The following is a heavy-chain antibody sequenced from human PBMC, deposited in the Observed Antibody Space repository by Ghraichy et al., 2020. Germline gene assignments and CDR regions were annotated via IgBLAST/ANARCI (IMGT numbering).Heavy chain of an antibody. V-gene: IGHV1-8*03. D-gene: IGHD5-12*01. J-gene: IGHJ6*02. CDR3: VRVRDSGYAGFPYRYGMGV. CDR1: GYIFTSYD. Sequence: ASVKVSCKASGYIFTSYDINWVRQATGQGLEWMGWMNPNSGNTGYAQKFQGRVTITRNTSISTAYMELSSLRSEDTAVYYCVRVRDSGYAGFPYRYGMGVWGQGTTVTVSS. CDR2: MNPNSGNT.